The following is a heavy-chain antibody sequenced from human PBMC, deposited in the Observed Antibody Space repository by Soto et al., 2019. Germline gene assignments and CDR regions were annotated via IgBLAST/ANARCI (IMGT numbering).Heavy chain of an antibody. CDR2: IYPGDSDT. Sequence: PGESLKISCQGSGYRFASYWIGWVRQMPGKGLEWMGIIYPGDSDTRYSPSFQGQVTISADKSISTAYLQWSSLKASDTAKYCCARTPVIVGPYDTFDIWGPGTMVTVSS. J-gene: IGHJ3*02. CDR3: ARTPVIVGPYDTFDI. D-gene: IGHD1-26*01. CDR1: GYRFASYW. V-gene: IGHV5-51*01.